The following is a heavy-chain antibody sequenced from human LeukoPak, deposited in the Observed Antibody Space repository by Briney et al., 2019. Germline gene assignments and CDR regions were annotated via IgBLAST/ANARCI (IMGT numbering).Heavy chain of an antibody. V-gene: IGHV1-18*01. CDR2: ISAYNGNT. J-gene: IGHJ4*02. D-gene: IGHD1-26*01. CDR3: ASKNSGSYLKY. Sequence: ASVKVSCKASGYTFTSYGISWVRQAPGQGLEWMGWISAYNGNTNYAQKLQGRVTMTTDTSTSTAYMELSRLRSDDTAVYYCASKNSGSYLKYWGQGTLVTVSS. CDR1: GYTFTSYG.